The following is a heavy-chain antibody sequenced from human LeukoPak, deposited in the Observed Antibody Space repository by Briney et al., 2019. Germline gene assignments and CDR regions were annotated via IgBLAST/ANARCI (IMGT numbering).Heavy chain of an antibody. J-gene: IGHJ4*02. D-gene: IGHD3-3*01. Sequence: GGSLRLSCAASGFTFSSYAMHWVRQAPGKGLEWVAVISYDGSNKYYADSVKGRFTISRDNSKNTLYLQMNSLRAEDTAVYYCARDDWSGYSWGFDYWGQGTLVTVSS. CDR2: ISYDGSNK. CDR3: ARDDWSGYSWGFDY. V-gene: IGHV3-30-3*01. CDR1: GFTFSSYA.